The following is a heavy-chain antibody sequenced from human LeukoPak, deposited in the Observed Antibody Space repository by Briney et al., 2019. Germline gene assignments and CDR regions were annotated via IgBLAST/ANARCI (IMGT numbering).Heavy chain of an antibody. Sequence: GGSLRLSCAASGFTFSSYAMHWVRQAPGKGLEYVSAISNNGGTTYYANSVKGRFTISRDNSKNTLDLQMGSLRAEDMAVYYCARVNGSGSYYDYWGQGTLVTVSS. CDR2: ISNNGGTT. CDR3: ARVNGSGSYYDY. CDR1: GFTFSSYA. D-gene: IGHD3-10*01. J-gene: IGHJ4*02. V-gene: IGHV3-64*01.